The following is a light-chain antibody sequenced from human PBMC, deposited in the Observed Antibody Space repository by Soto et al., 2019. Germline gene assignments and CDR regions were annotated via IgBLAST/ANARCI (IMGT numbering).Light chain of an antibody. CDR2: GAS. CDR3: QQYGSSPRT. Sequence: EIVLTQSPGTLSWSPGEGTTLSCRASQSVTSSYLAWYQQKPGQAPRLLIYGASSRATGIPDRFSGSGSGTDFTLTISRLEPEDFAVYYCQQYGSSPRTFGQGTKLEIK. CDR1: QSVTSSY. J-gene: IGKJ2*01. V-gene: IGKV3-20*01.